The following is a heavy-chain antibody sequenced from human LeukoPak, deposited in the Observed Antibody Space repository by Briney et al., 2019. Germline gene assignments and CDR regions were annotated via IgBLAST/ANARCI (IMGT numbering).Heavy chain of an antibody. CDR1: GGSISSNNW. CDR3: ARLVVSSWYHEVLLGRDY. D-gene: IGHD6-13*01. Sequence: PSETLSLTCDVSGGSISSNNWWTWVRQPPGKGLEWIGEIYHSGTTNSNPSLKSRVTISVDKSKNQLSLNLKSVTAADTAVYYCARLVVSSWYHEVLLGRDYWGQGTLVTVSS. CDR2: IYHSGTT. J-gene: IGHJ4*02. V-gene: IGHV4-4*02.